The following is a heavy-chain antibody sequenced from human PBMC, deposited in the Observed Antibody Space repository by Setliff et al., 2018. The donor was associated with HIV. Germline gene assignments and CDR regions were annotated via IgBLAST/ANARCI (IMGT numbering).Heavy chain of an antibody. V-gene: IGHV1-3*04. CDR1: GYTFSNFG. Sequence: VASVKVSCKASGYTFSNFGVHWVRQAPGQRPEWMGWINSGYGNTKYSQEFQGRVTVTRDTTASTVYMELRSLRTEDTAVYYCARGYFGSSGFGFQHWGQGTAVTVSS. J-gene: IGHJ1*01. CDR2: INSGYGNT. CDR3: ARGYFGSSGFGFQH. D-gene: IGHD3-10*01.